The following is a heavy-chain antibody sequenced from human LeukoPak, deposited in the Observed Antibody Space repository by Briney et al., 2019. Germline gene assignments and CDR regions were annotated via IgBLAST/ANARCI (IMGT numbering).Heavy chain of an antibody. D-gene: IGHD2-2*01. J-gene: IGHJ3*02. V-gene: IGHV3-53*01. CDR3: ARGFSLGYCSSTSCHDAFDI. CDR1: GFTFSSYS. Sequence: PGGSLRLSCAASGFTFSSYSMNWVRQAPGKGLEWVSVIYSGGSTYYADSVKGRFTISRDNSKNTVYLQMKSLRAEDTAVYYCARGFSLGYCSSTSCHDAFDIWGQGTMVTVSS. CDR2: IYSGGST.